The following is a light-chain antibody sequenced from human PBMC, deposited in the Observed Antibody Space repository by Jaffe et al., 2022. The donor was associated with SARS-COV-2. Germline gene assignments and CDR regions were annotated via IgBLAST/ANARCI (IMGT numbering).Light chain of an antibody. V-gene: IGKV1-5*03. CDR2: KTS. J-gene: IGKJ3*01. Sequence: DIQMTQSPSTLSASVGDRVSITCRASQSVNSWLAWFQQKPGKAPKLLIYKTSTLESGVPSRFSGDGSGTEFTLTISSLQPDDFATYYCQQYNSYRFTFGPGTKVDIK. CDR1: QSVNSW. CDR3: QQYNSYRFT.